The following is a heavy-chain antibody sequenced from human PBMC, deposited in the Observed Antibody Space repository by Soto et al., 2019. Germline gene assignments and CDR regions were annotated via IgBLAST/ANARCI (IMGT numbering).Heavy chain of an antibody. CDR2: IWYDGSNK. D-gene: IGHD2-21*02. V-gene: IGHV3-33*01. CDR1: GFTFSSYG. CDR3: ARDLEVTPAPYYYYYYGMDV. Sequence: VQLVESGGGVVQPGRSLRLSCAASGFTFSSYGMHWVRQAPGKGLEWVAVIWYDGSNKYYADSVKGRFTSSRDNSTNTLYLQMNSLRAEDTAVYYCARDLEVTPAPYYYYYYGMDVWGQGTTVTVSS. J-gene: IGHJ6*02.